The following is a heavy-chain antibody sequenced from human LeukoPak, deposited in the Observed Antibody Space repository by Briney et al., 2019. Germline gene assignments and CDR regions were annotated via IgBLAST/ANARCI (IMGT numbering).Heavy chain of an antibody. CDR1: GFTFSSYW. V-gene: IGHV3-7*01. D-gene: IGHD6-19*01. CDR2: IKQDGSEK. J-gene: IGHJ5*02. CDR3: AKVKAGTGANWFDP. Sequence: GGSLRLSCVASGFTFSSYWMSWVRQAPGKGLEWVANIKQDGSEKYYVDSVKGRFTISRDNAKNSLYLQMNSLRAEDTAVYYCAKVKAGTGANWFDPWGQGTLVTVSA.